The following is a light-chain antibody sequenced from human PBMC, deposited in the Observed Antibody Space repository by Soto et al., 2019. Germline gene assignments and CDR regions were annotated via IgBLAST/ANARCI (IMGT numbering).Light chain of an antibody. CDR3: CLGV. CDR2: EVS. CDR1: SSDVGSYNL. V-gene: IGLV2-23*02. Sequence: QSVLTQPASVSGSPGQSITISCTGTSSDVGSYNLVSWYQQHPGKAPKLMIYEVSKRPSGVSNRFSGSKSGNTASLTISGLQAEDEADYYCCLGVFGTGPKVTVL. J-gene: IGLJ1*01.